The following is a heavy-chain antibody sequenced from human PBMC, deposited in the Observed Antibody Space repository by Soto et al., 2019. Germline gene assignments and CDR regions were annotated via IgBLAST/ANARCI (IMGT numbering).Heavy chain of an antibody. Sequence: QPGGSLRLSCAASGFNFNSYGIHWVRQAPGKGLEWVAAIWNDGRDKYYAESVKGRFTISRDNAKNTVNLRMNSLRADDTAVYHCARDRGPGTYHVYFDSWGQGALVTVSS. CDR1: GFNFNSYG. D-gene: IGHD3-10*01. V-gene: IGHV3-33*01. CDR2: IWNDGRDK. CDR3: ARDRGPGTYHVYFDS. J-gene: IGHJ4*02.